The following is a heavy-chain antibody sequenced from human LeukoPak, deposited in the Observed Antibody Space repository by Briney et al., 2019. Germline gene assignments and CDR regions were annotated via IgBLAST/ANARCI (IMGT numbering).Heavy chain of an antibody. CDR3: ARDRLHYGEYEKTFDY. V-gene: IGHV3-23*01. CDR1: GFTFSSYG. Sequence: GGSLRLSCAASGFTFSSYGMSWVRQAPGKGLEWVSAISGSGGSTYYADSVKGRFTISRDNSKNTLYLQMNSLRAEDTAVYYCARDRLHYGEYEKTFDYWGQGTLVSVSS. J-gene: IGHJ4*02. D-gene: IGHD4-17*01. CDR2: ISGSGGST.